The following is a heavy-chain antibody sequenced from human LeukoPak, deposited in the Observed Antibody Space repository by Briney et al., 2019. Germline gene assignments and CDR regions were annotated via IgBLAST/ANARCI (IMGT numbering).Heavy chain of an antibody. Sequence: ASVKVSCKASGGTFSSYAISWVRQVPGQGLEWMGGIIPMSETPKYTQKFQGRVTIATDESTNTAYMELSSLRSEDTAVYYCARDKNSGECVSNSCYGVWPLDIWGQGTMVTVSS. V-gene: IGHV1-69*05. CDR1: GGTFSSYA. CDR3: ARDKNSGECVSNSCYGVWPLDI. D-gene: IGHD2-2*01. J-gene: IGHJ3*02. CDR2: IIPMSETP.